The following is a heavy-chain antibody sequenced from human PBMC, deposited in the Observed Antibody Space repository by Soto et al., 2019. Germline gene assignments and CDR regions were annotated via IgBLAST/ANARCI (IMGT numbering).Heavy chain of an antibody. CDR3: ARRTGTAPRFDY. Sequence: QVPLVESGGGVVQPGRSLRLSCSASGFTFSDFAMYWVRQAPGKGLDWVSFISYDGSNQYYAGSVKGRFTVSRDNSKNTLFLLMNSLRPEDTAVYFCARRTGTAPRFDYWGQGTLVTVSS. J-gene: IGHJ4*02. V-gene: IGHV3-30-3*01. D-gene: IGHD1-7*01. CDR1: GFTFSDFA. CDR2: ISYDGSNQ.